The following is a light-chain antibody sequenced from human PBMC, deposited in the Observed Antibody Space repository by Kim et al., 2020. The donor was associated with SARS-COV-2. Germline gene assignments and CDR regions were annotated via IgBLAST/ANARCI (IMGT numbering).Light chain of an antibody. CDR2: KDS. Sequence: SYELTQPPSVSVSPGQTARITCSGDALPKQYAYWYQQKPGQAPVLVIYKDSERPSGIPERFSGSSSGTTVTLTISGVRAEDEADYYCQSADSSGTYVVFG. CDR1: ALPKQY. V-gene: IGLV3-25*03. J-gene: IGLJ2*01. CDR3: QSADSSGTYVV.